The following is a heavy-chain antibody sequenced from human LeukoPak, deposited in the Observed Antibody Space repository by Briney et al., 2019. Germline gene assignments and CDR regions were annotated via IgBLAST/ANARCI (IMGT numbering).Heavy chain of an antibody. CDR2: IYYSGST. J-gene: IGHJ5*02. V-gene: IGHV4-59*01. D-gene: IGHD3-10*01. Sequence: SETLSLTCTVSGGSISSYYWSWIRQPPGKGLEWIGYIYYSGSTNYKPSLKSRVTISVDTSKNQFSLKLNSVTAADTAVYYCARGGYYGSGNDFRFDPWGQGTLVTVPS. CDR3: ARGGYYGSGNDFRFDP. CDR1: GGSISSYY.